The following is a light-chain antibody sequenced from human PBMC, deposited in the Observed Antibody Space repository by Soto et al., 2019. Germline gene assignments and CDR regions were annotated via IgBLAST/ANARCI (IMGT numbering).Light chain of an antibody. CDR2: GNS. J-gene: IGLJ1*01. CDR1: SSNIGAGYD. V-gene: IGLV1-40*01. Sequence: QSVLTQPPSVPGAPGQRVTISCTGGSSNIGAGYDVHWYQQLPGTAPKLLIYGNSNRPSGVPDRFSGSKSGTSASLAITGLQAEDEADYYCQSYDSSLSGFYVFGTGTKVTVL. CDR3: QSYDSSLSGFYV.